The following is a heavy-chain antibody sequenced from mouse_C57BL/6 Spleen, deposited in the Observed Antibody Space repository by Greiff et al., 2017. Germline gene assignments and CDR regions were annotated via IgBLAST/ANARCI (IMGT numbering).Heavy chain of an antibody. CDR2: SRNKANDYTT. CDR3: ARDAGDDGYGYFDV. V-gene: IGHV7-1*01. CDR1: GFTFSDFY. D-gene: IGHD2-3*01. J-gene: IGHJ1*03. Sequence: EVKLMESGGGLVQSGRSLRLSCATSGFTFSDFYMEWVRQAPGKGLEWIAASRNKANDYTTEYSASVKGRFIVSRDTSQSILYLQMNALRAEDTAIYYCARDAGDDGYGYFDVWGTGTTVTVSS.